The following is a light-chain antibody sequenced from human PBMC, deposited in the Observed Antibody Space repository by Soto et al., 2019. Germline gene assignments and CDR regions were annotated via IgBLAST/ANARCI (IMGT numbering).Light chain of an antibody. Sequence: EIVLTQSPGTLSLSPGERATLSCRASQSVSSNYLAWYQQKPGQAPRPLIYGASSRATGIPDRFSGSGAGTGFTLTISRLESEDFAVYYCQQYGSSPWTFGQGTKV. CDR2: GAS. J-gene: IGKJ1*01. CDR1: QSVSSNY. V-gene: IGKV3-20*01. CDR3: QQYGSSPWT.